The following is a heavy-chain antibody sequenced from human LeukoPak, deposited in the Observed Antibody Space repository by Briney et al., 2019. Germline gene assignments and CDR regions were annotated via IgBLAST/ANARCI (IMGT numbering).Heavy chain of an antibody. CDR3: TSPGGSFIAAAGTGRHYYYYYMDV. J-gene: IGHJ6*03. D-gene: IGHD6-13*01. V-gene: IGHV3-73*01. CDR2: IRSKANSYAT. CDR1: GFTFSGSA. Sequence: TGGSLRLSCAASGFTFSGSAMHWVRQASGKGLEWVGRIRSKANSYATAYAASVKGRFTIYRDDSKNTAYLQMNSLKTEDTAVYYCTSPGGSFIAAAGTGRHYYYYYMDVWGKGTTVTVSS.